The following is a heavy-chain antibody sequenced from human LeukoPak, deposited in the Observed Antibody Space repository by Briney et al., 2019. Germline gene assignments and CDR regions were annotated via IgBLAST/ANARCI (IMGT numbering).Heavy chain of an antibody. CDR1: GFTFSSFW. V-gene: IGHV3-7*01. J-gene: IGHJ4*02. CDR2: IKQDGSEK. CDR3: ARDQNTDFWSGYYANYFDD. D-gene: IGHD3-3*01. Sequence: TGGSLRLSCAASGFTFSSFWMTWVRQAPGKGLEWVATIKQDGSEKYYVDSVKGRFTISRDNAKNSLYLHMNSLRAGDTAVYYCARDQNTDFWSGYYANYFDDWGQGTLVTVSS.